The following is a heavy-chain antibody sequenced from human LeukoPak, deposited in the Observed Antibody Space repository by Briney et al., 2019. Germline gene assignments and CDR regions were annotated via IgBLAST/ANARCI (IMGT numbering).Heavy chain of an antibody. CDR2: ISHDGSNK. Sequence: GGSLRLSCAASGFTFSSYAMHWVRQAPGKGLEWVAVISHDGSNKYYADSVKGRFTISRDNSKNTLFLQMNSLRAEDTAVYYCARDDAVTTSSPFDYWGQGTLVTVSS. CDR1: GFTFSSYA. J-gene: IGHJ4*02. V-gene: IGHV3-30*04. D-gene: IGHD4-17*01. CDR3: ARDDAVTTSSPFDY.